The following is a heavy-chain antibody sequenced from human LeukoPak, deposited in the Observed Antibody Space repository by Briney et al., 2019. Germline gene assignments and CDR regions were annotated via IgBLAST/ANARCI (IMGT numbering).Heavy chain of an antibody. D-gene: IGHD6-19*01. J-gene: IGHJ4*02. CDR1: GYTFTGYY. CDR2: INPNSGGT. CDR3: ARGAGVYSSGWYGLDY. V-gene: IGHV1-2*02. Sequence: ASVKVSCKASGYTFTGYYMHWVRQAPGQGLEWMGWINPNSGGTNYAQKFQGRVTMTRDTSISTAYMELSRLRSDDTAVYYCARGAGVYSSGWYGLDYWGQGTLVTVSS.